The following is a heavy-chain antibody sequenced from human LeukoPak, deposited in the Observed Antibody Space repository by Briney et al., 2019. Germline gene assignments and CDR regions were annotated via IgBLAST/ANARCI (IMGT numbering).Heavy chain of an antibody. Sequence: ASVKVSCKASGGTFSSYAISWVRQAPGQGLEWMGGIIPIFGTANYAQKFQGRVTITADESTSTAYMELSSLRVEDTAVYYCARVAKYYYGLETYYFFEHWGQGTPVTASS. D-gene: IGHD3-10*01. V-gene: IGHV1-69*13. CDR1: GGTFSSYA. CDR2: IIPIFGTA. J-gene: IGHJ4*02. CDR3: ARVAKYYYGLETYYFFEH.